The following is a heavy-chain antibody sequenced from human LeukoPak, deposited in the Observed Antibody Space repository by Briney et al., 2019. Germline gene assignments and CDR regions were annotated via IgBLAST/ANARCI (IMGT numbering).Heavy chain of an antibody. J-gene: IGHJ5*02. CDR2: ISYDGSNK. CDR1: GFTFSSYG. CDR3: AKDQVLVATRPLNWFDP. Sequence: PGGSLRLSCAASGFTFSSYGMHWVRQAPGKGLEGVAVISYDGSNKYYADSVKRRFTITRNNSKNTLYLQMNSLRAEDTAVYYCAKDQVLVATRPLNWFDPWGQGTLVTVSS. D-gene: IGHD6-6*01. V-gene: IGHV3-30*18.